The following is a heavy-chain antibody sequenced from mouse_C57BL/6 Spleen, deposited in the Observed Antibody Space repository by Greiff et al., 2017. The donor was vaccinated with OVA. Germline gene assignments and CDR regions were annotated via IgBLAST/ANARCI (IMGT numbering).Heavy chain of an antibody. CDR3: ARTYYSNYDYAMDY. D-gene: IGHD2-5*01. Sequence: EVMLVESGGGLVKPGGSLKLSCAASGFTFSDYGMHWVRQAPEKGLEWVAYISSGSSTIYYADTVKGRFTISRDNAKNTLFLQMTRLRSEDTAMYYCARTYYSNYDYAMDYWGQGTSVTVSS. CDR2: ISSGSSTI. CDR1: GFTFSDYG. J-gene: IGHJ4*01. V-gene: IGHV5-17*01.